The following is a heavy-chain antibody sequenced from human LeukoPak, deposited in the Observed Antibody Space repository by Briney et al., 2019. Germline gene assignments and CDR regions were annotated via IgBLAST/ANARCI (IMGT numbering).Heavy chain of an antibody. CDR1: GYTFTGYY. CDR3: ARAYYYDSSGYRYYFDS. CDR2: INPNSGGT. Sequence: ASVKVSCKASGYTFTGYYLHWVRQAPGQGLEWMGWINPNSGGTNYAQNFQGRVTMTSYTSITTAYMELSRLRSDDTAVYYCARAYYYDSSGYRYYFDSWGQGTLVTVSS. D-gene: IGHD3-22*01. J-gene: IGHJ4*02. V-gene: IGHV1-2*02.